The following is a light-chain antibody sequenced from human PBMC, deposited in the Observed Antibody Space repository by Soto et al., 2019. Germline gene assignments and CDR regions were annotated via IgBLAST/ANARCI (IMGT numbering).Light chain of an antibody. CDR3: QTWGTGIQV. Sequence: QAVVTQSPSASASLGASVKLTCTLSSGHSSYAIAWHQQQPEKGPRYLMKLNSDGSHSKGDGIPDRFSGSSSGAERYLTISSLQSEDEADLYCQTWGTGIQVFGGGTKVTVL. J-gene: IGLJ2*01. V-gene: IGLV4-69*01. CDR1: SGHSSYA. CDR2: LNSDGSH.